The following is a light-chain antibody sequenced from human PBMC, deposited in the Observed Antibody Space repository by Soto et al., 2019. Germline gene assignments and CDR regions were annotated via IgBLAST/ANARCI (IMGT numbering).Light chain of an antibody. Sequence: AIRMTQSPSSFSASTGDRVTITCRASQGISSYLAWYQQKPGKAPKLLIYAASTLQSGVPSRFSGSGSGTDLSLTISCLQSEDFATYYCQQYYSYPLAFGGGTK. J-gene: IGKJ4*01. CDR2: AAS. V-gene: IGKV1-8*01. CDR1: QGISSY. CDR3: QQYYSYPLA.